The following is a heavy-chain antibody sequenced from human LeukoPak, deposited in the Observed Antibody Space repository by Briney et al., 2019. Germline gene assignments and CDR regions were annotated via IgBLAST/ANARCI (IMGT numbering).Heavy chain of an antibody. V-gene: IGHV3-48*03. Sequence: GGSLRLSCAASGFTFSSYEMNWVRQAPGKGLEWVSYIRSSGRTIYYADSVKGRFTISRDNAKNSLYLQMNSLRAEDTAVYYCARALGDQPDYYYGMDVWGQGTTVTISS. D-gene: IGHD2-2*01. J-gene: IGHJ6*02. CDR3: ARALGDQPDYYYGMDV. CDR1: GFTFSSYE. CDR2: IRSSGRTI.